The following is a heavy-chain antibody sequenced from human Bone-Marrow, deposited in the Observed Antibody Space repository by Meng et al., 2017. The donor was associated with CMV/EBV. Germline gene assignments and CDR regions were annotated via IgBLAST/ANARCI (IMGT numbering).Heavy chain of an antibody. V-gene: IGHV3-74*01. D-gene: IGHD3-22*01. Sequence: SGFTFSGDWMHWVRQAPGKGLVWVSRINGDGRITPYADSVKGRFTISRDNAKNTLYLQMNSLRAEDTAMFYCARESYFYETSALGDFWGQGTLVTVSS. CDR1: GFTFSGDW. CDR2: INGDGRIT. CDR3: ARESYFYETSALGDF. J-gene: IGHJ4*02.